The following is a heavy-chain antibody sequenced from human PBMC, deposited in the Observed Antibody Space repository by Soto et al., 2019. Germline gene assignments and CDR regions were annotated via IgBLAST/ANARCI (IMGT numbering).Heavy chain of an antibody. CDR2: IYYSGST. Sequence: TDTLRLTCPVCGCSISSSHWRWIPQPPGKGLEWIGYIYYSGSTNYNPSLKSRVTISVDTSKNQFSLKLSSVTAADTAVYYCARAMNYYDSSGPYYFDYWGQGTLVTVS. CDR3: ARAMNYYDSSGPYYFDY. J-gene: IGHJ4*02. CDR1: GCSISSSH. V-gene: IGHV4-59*01. D-gene: IGHD3-22*01.